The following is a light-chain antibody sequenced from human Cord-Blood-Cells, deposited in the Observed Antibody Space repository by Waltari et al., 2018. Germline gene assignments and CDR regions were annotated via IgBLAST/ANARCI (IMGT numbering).Light chain of an antibody. V-gene: IGLV2-14*01. CDR1: SSDVGGYNY. J-gene: IGLJ1*01. CDR2: EVS. Sequence: GTSSDVGGYNYVSWYQQHPGKAPKLMIYEVSNRPSGVSNRFSGSKSGNTASLTISGLQAEDEADYYCSSYTGSSTYVFGTGTKVTVL. CDR3: SSYTGSSTYV.